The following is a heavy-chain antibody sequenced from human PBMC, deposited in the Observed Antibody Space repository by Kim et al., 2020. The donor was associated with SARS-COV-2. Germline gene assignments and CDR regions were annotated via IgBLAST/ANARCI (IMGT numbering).Heavy chain of an antibody. D-gene: IGHD6-6*01. Sequence: LKSRVTQSVDTSKNQFALKLSSVTAADTAVYYCARVRDIAAIYYYYGMDVWGQGTTVTISS. CDR3: ARVRDIAAIYYYYGMDV. V-gene: IGHV4-34*01. J-gene: IGHJ6*02.